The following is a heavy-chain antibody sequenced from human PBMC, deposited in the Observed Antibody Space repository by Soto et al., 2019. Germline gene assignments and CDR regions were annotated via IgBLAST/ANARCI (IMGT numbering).Heavy chain of an antibody. V-gene: IGHV4-30-4*02. CDR1: GGSISRGDYY. Sequence: SETRCLTCTVSGGSISRGDYYGSWIRQPPGKGLEWIGYIYYSGSTYYTPSLKSRVPIAVDTSKHQFSLKLSSVTAADPAVYYCARGAYNWNLGAFDIWGQGTMVTASS. CDR2: IYYSGST. CDR3: ARGAYNWNLGAFDI. D-gene: IGHD1-7*01. J-gene: IGHJ3*02.